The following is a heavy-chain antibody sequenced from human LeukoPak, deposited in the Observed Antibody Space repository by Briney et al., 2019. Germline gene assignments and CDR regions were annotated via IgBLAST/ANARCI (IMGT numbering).Heavy chain of an antibody. D-gene: IGHD4-23*01. CDR2: INEDGNHK. CDR1: GFRFSSYW. CDR3: ARSSSLAGGDRGGGDDY. Sequence: GGSLRLSCATSGFRFSSYWMSWVRQAPGKGLEWVANINEDGNHKYYVDSLKGRLTISRDNAQNSMYLQLNSLTVDDTATYYCARSSSLAGGDRGGGDDYWGQGTLVIVSS. V-gene: IGHV3-7*01. J-gene: IGHJ4*02.